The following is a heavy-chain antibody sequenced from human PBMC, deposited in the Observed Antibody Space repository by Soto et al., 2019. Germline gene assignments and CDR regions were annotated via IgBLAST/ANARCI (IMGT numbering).Heavy chain of an antibody. D-gene: IGHD1-20*01. V-gene: IGHV3-30-3*01. CDR1: GFNFREYA. Sequence: QVQLVESGGGVVQPGRSLRLSCSVTGFNFREYAMHWVRQAPARGLEWVSLVSFDGDQKYYTDSAKGRFNTYRDYSDNTLYLQMSSLREKDTAVYYCVRESGNSPIRRMNNWFDPWGQGTLVTVSS. CDR2: VSFDGDQK. CDR3: VRESGNSPIRRMNNWFDP. J-gene: IGHJ5*02.